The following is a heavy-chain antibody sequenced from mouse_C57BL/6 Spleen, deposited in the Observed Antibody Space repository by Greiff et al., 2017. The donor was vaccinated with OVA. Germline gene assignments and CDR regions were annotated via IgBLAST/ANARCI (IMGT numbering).Heavy chain of an antibody. V-gene: IGHV3-6*01. CDR3: ARGWGDY. J-gene: IGHJ2*01. CDR2: ISYDGSN. Sequence: DVQLVESGPGLVKPSQSLSLTCSVTGYSITSGYYWNWIRQFPGNKLEWMGYISYDGSNNYNPSLKNRISITRDTSKNQFFLKLNSVTTEDTATYYCARGWGDYWGQGTTLTVSS. CDR1: GYSITSGYY. D-gene: IGHD4-1*01.